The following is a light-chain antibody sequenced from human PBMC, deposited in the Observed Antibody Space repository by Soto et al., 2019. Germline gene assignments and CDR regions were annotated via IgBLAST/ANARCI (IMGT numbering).Light chain of an antibody. CDR2: GAS. Sequence: EIVMTQSPATLSVSPGGRATLSCRASQSISDTLAWYQQKPGQAPSLLIHGASTRATGFPARFSGSGSGTDFNLTISSLQAEDFAVYYCQQYNNWPWTFGQGTKVDI. CDR3: QQYNNWPWT. J-gene: IGKJ1*01. V-gene: IGKV3-15*01. CDR1: QSISDT.